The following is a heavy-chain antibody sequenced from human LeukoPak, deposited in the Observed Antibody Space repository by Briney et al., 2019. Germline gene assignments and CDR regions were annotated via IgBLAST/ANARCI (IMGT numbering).Heavy chain of an antibody. V-gene: IGHV5-51*01. CDR1: GYTFSTYW. J-gene: IGHJ6*02. CDR2: IYPDDSDT. D-gene: IGHD4-17*01. CDR3: ARHDYGDFPPSHGMDV. Sequence: GESLKISCKGSGYTFSTYWIGWVRQMPGKGLEWMGIIYPDDSDTRYSPSFQGQVTISADKSISTAYLQWSSLKASDTAMYYCARHDYGDFPPSHGMDVWGQGTTVTVSS.